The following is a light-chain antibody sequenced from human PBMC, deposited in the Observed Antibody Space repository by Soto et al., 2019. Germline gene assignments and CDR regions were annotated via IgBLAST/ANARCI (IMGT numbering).Light chain of an antibody. CDR3: QQYDNWPPWT. CDR1: QSVSSK. Sequence: VMTQSPATLSVSPGESATVSCRASQSVSSKLAWYQQKPGQAPRLLIYGASTRSTGVPARFNGSGSGTEFTLTISSLQSEDFAVYYCQQYDNWPPWTFGQGTRVEIK. J-gene: IGKJ1*01. V-gene: IGKV3-15*01. CDR2: GAS.